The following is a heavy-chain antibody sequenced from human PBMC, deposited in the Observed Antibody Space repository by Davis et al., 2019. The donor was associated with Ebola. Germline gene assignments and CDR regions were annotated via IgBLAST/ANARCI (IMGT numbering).Heavy chain of an antibody. Sequence: GESLKISCAASGFTFSSYGMHWVRQAPGKGLEWVAVISYDGSNKYYADSVKGRFTISRDNSKNTLYLQMNSLRAEDTAVYYCAKVGITGYSSSWYPYWGQGTLVTVSS. CDR2: ISYDGSNK. CDR1: GFTFSSYG. J-gene: IGHJ4*02. D-gene: IGHD6-13*01. V-gene: IGHV3-30*18. CDR3: AKVGITGYSSSWYPY.